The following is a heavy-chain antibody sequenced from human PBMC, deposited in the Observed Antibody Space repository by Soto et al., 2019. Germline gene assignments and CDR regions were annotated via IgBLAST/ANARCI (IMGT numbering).Heavy chain of an antibody. V-gene: IGHV2-5*02. CDR2: IYWDEEK. CDR3: VHTSTRVPLDY. J-gene: IGHJ4*02. D-gene: IGHD1-1*01. Sequence: QITLKESGPTLVQPTQTLTLTCTFSGFSLSTGGVGVGWIRQPPGKALEWLALIYWDEEKRYTPTLKSRLTITQDTPKKQVVLIMTNMDPVDTATYYCVHTSTRVPLDYWGQGTLVTVSS. CDR1: GFSLSTGGVG.